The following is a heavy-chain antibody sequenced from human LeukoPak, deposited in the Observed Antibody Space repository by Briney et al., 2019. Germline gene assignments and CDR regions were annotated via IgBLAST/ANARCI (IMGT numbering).Heavy chain of an antibody. Sequence: GGSLRLSCAASGFTFSAYWMHWVRQVPGKGLVWVSRINNDGTATFFADSVKGRFTISRDNAKNTLYLQMNSLRAEDTAVYYCAELGITMIGGVWGKGTTVTISS. J-gene: IGHJ6*04. CDR1: GFTFSAYW. V-gene: IGHV3-74*01. CDR2: INNDGTAT. CDR3: AELGITMIGGV. D-gene: IGHD3-10*02.